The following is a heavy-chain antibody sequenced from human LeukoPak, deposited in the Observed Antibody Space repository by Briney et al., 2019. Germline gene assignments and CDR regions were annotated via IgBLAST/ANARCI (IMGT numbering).Heavy chain of an antibody. CDR1: GGSFSGYY. Sequence: SETLSLTCAVYGGSFSGYYWSWIRQPPGKGLEWIGEINHSGSTNYNPSLKSRVTISVDTSRNQFSPKLSSVTAADTAVYYCARRRITMVRGAIDYWGQGTLVTVSS. V-gene: IGHV4-34*01. CDR2: INHSGST. D-gene: IGHD3-10*01. CDR3: ARRRITMVRGAIDY. J-gene: IGHJ4*02.